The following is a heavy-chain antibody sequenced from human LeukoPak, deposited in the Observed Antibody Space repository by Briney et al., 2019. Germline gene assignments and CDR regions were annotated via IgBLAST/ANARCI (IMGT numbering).Heavy chain of an antibody. V-gene: IGHV1-69*05. D-gene: IGHD4-17*01. CDR2: IIPIFGTA. Sequence: PGASVKVSCKASGYTFTGYYMHWVRQAPGQGLEWMGGIIPIFGTANYAQKFQGRVTITTDESTSTAYMELSSLRSEDTAVYYCARDDHYYGDYGTGYYYYMDVWGKGTTVTVSS. CDR3: ARDDHYYGDYGTGYYYYMDV. CDR1: GYTFTGYY. J-gene: IGHJ6*03.